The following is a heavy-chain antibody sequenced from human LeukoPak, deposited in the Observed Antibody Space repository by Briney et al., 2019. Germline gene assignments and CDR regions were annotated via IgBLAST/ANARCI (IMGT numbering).Heavy chain of an antibody. V-gene: IGHV4-39*01. Sequence: SETLSLTCTVSGGSISSYYWSWIRQPPGKGLEWIGSIYYSGSTYYNPSLKSRVTISVDTSKNQFSLKLSSVTAADTTVYYCARHRGSPYSGSYYYFDYWGQGTLVTVSS. D-gene: IGHD1-26*01. J-gene: IGHJ4*02. CDR3: ARHRGSPYSGSYYYFDY. CDR1: GGSISSYY. CDR2: IYYSGST.